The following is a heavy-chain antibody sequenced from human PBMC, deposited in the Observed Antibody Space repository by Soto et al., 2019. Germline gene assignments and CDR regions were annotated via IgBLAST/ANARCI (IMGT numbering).Heavy chain of an antibody. CDR1: GFTFSSYS. D-gene: IGHD2-8*01. CDR3: ARDRKTRGVY. Sequence: EVQLVESGGGLVQPGGSLRLSCAASGFTFSSYSMNWVRQAPGKGLEWVSYISSSSSTIYYADSVKGRFTISRDNAKDSRYKQMNSLRAEDTAVYYCARDRKTRGVYWGQGTLVTGSS. CDR2: ISSSSSTI. V-gene: IGHV3-48*01. J-gene: IGHJ4*02.